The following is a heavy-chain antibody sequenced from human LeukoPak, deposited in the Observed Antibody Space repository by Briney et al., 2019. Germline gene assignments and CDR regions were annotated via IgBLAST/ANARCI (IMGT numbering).Heavy chain of an antibody. V-gene: IGHV3-30*18. Sequence: GGSLRLSCAASGFTFSSYGMHWVRQAPGKGLEWVAVISYDGSNKYYADSVKGRFTISRDNSKNTLYLQINSLRAEDTAVYYCAKDPEYCGGDCWGQGTLVTVSS. J-gene: IGHJ4*02. CDR2: ISYDGSNK. CDR3: AKDPEYCGGDC. CDR1: GFTFSSYG. D-gene: IGHD2-21*01.